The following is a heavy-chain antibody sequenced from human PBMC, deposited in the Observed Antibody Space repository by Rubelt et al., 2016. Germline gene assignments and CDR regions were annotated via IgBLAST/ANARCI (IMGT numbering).Heavy chain of an antibody. CDR3: ASGRRDGYKY. CDR2: IYYSGST. V-gene: IGHV4-39*01. Sequence: QLQLQESGPGLVKPSETLSLTCTVSGGSISSSSYYWGWIRQPPGKGLEWIGSIYYSGSTYYNPSLKSRVTISVDTSKNQCSLKLSSVTAADTAVYYCASGRRDGYKYWGQGTLVTVSS. D-gene: IGHD5-24*01. CDR1: GGSISSSSYY. J-gene: IGHJ4*02.